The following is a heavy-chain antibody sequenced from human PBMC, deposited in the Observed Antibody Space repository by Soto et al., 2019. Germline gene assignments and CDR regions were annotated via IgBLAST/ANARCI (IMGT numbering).Heavy chain of an antibody. CDR1: GFTFSSKA. CDR2: VSIGGST. CDR3: AKRRGAGGHFDY. V-gene: IGHV3-23*01. Sequence: DVQLLESGGGWVQPEGSLRLSCAASGFTFSSKAMGWVRQGPGKGLEWVAVVSIGGSTHYADSVRGRFTISRDNSKNTLSLQMNSLTAEDTAVYFCAKRRGAGGHFDYWGQGALVTVSS. J-gene: IGHJ4*02. D-gene: IGHD2-15*01.